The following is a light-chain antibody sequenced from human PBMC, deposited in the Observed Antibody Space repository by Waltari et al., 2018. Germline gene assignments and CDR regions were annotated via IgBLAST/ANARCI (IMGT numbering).Light chain of an antibody. CDR1: SRDVGSYKF. J-gene: IGLJ2*01. CDR2: GGS. CDR3: CSYAGSSPHVI. V-gene: IGLV2-23*01. Sequence: QSALTPPASVSGSPGQSITISCTGSSRDVGSYKFVSWYQQHPGKAPQLMIYGGSQRPSGVSNRLSGSKSGNTASLTISGLRAEDEADYYCCSYAGSSPHVIFGGGTKLTVL.